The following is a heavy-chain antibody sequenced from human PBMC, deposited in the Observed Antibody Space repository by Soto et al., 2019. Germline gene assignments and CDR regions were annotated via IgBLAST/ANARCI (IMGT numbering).Heavy chain of an antibody. CDR1: GGTFSIYV. J-gene: IGHJ4*02. D-gene: IGHD1-7*01. V-gene: IGHV1-69*06. CDR3: ARDMTRTVVPYFDF. CDR2: IIPISGAA. Sequence: QVQLVQSGAEVKKPGSSVKVSCKASGGTFSIYVVNWVRQAPGQGLGWMGRIIPISGAANYAQKFQGRVTITADKSTSTSYMELSSLRSEDTAVYYCARDMTRTVVPYFDFWGQGTLVTVSS.